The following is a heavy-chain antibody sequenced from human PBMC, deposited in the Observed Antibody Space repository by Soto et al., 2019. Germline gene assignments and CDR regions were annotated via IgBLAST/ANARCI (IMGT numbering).Heavy chain of an antibody. CDR2: INMDGSST. Sequence: EVQLVESGGGLVQPGGSLRLSCAASGFTFSSDWMHWVRQAAGKGLVWVSRINMDGSSTNYADSVKGRFNISRDNAKNTLYLQMNSLRAEDTAVYYCARGPRGVYGNDYWGQGALVTVSS. J-gene: IGHJ4*02. CDR1: GFTFSSDW. CDR3: ARGPRGVYGNDY. V-gene: IGHV3-74*01. D-gene: IGHD2-8*02.